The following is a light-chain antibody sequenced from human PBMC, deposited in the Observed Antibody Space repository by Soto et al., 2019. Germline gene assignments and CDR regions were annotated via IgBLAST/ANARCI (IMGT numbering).Light chain of an antibody. CDR1: QRVTGD. V-gene: IGKV3-15*01. CDR2: GAS. J-gene: IGKJ1*01. Sequence: EMTQFSLTLSVSPGERAGLSCRASQRVTGDVAWYQQKHGQAPRLLIYGASTRATGIPDRFSGGVSGTEFTLTISSLQSEDVAVYYCQKYDNWPPEFGQGTKVDIK. CDR3: QKYDNWPPE.